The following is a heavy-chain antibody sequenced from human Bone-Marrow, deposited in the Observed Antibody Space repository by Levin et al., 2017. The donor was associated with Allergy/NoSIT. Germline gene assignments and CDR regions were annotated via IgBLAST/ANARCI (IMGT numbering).Heavy chain of an antibody. CDR1: GFTFSSYW. V-gene: IGHV3-74*01. CDR2: INSDGSST. Sequence: PGGSLRLSCAASGFTFSSYWMHWVRQAPGKGLVWVSRINSDGSSTSYADSVKGRFTISRDNAKNTLYLQMNSLRAEDTAVYYCARGNDILTMARPRGGWFDPWGQGTLVTVSS. J-gene: IGHJ5*02. CDR3: ARGNDILTMARPRGGWFDP. D-gene: IGHD3-9*01.